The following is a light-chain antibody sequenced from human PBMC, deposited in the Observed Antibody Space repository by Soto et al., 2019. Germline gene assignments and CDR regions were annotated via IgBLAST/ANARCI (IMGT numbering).Light chain of an antibody. CDR3: TSYAGGNNV. Sequence: QSVLTQPPSASGSPGQSVTISCTGTSSDVGGYNYVSWYQQYPGKVPKLMVYEVNKRPSGVPDRFSGSKSGNTASLTVSGHQAEDEADYYCTSYAGGNNVFGTGTKVTVL. CDR1: SSDVGGYNY. CDR2: EVN. V-gene: IGLV2-8*01. J-gene: IGLJ1*01.